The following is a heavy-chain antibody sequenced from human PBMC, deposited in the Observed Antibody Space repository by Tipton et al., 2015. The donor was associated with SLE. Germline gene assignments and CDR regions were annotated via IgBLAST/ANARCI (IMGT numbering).Heavy chain of an antibody. Sequence: TLSLTCAVSGGSISSGGYSWSWIRQPPGKGLEWIGYIYHSGGTYYNPSLKSRVTISVDTSKNQFSLKLSSVTAADTAVYYCASSFSGYPFDYWGQGTLVTVSS. CDR3: ASSFSGYPFDY. CDR2: IYHSGGT. CDR1: GGSISSGGYS. J-gene: IGHJ4*02. V-gene: IGHV4-30-2*01. D-gene: IGHD3-22*01.